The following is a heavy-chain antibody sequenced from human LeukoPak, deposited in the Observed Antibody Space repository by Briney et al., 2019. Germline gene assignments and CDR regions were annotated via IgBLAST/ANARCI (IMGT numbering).Heavy chain of an antibody. CDR3: ARVYCSGGSCSTGDYFDY. V-gene: IGHV3-48*01. Sequence: PGGSLRLSCAASGFTFSSYSMNWVRQAPGKGLEWVSYISSSSSTIYYADSVKGRFTISRDNAKNSLYLQMNSLRAEDTAGYYCARVYCSGGSCSTGDYFDYWCQGTLVTVSS. CDR2: ISSSSSTI. J-gene: IGHJ4*02. D-gene: IGHD2-15*01. CDR1: GFTFSSYS.